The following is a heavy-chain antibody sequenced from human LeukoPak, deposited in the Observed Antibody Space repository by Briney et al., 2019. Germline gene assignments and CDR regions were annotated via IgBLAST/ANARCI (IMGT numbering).Heavy chain of an antibody. CDR2: ITPIFGTT. V-gene: IGHV1-69*01. CDR1: GGTFISYA. CDR3: ARARGYCSGGSCYSAHFDY. Sequence: SVKVSCKASGGTFISYAISWVRQAPGQGLEWMGGITPIFGTTNYAQKFQGRVTITADESTSTAYMELSSLRSEDTAVYYCARARGYCSGGSCYSAHFDYWGPGTLVTVSS. J-gene: IGHJ4*02. D-gene: IGHD2-15*01.